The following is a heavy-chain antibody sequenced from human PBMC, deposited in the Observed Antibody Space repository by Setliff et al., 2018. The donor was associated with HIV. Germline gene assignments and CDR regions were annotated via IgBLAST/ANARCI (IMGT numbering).Heavy chain of an antibody. V-gene: IGHV4-59*08. CDR2: AHHSGVT. D-gene: IGHD1-1*01. J-gene: IGHJ3*01. CDR3: ARWGEPTIQAFDV. CDR1: GASIKDYY. Sequence: SETLSLTCTVSGASIKDYYWNWIRQPPGKGLERIGFAHHSGVTSYNPSLRSRVIIAVDTSRNQFSLRVNSITAADTALYYCARWGEPTIQAFDVWGLGTMVTVSS.